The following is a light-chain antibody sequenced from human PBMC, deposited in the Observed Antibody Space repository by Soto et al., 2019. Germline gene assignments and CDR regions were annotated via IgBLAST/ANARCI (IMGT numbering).Light chain of an antibody. J-gene: IGKJ1*01. CDR1: QTITNR. Sequence: DIHLTQSPSTLSSSVGDRVTLPCRASQTITNRLAWYQQRPGQAPKLLIYDASTWESGVPSRFSGSGSGTEFTLTISNLEPADFATYYCQQYGSFWPRFGQGTKVEVK. V-gene: IGKV1-5*01. CDR2: DAS. CDR3: QQYGSFWPR.